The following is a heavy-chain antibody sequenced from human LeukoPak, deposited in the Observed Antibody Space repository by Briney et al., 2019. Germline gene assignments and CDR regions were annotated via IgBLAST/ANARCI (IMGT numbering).Heavy chain of an antibody. CDR2: ISYDGSKK. Sequence: GGSLRLSCVASGITFSDFGMHWVRQAPGKGLEWLAVISYDGSKKEYADSVGGRFTISKDNSKNTVSLQMNSLRADDTAVYYCARDDTAVTTTLDSWGQGTLVAVSS. CDR3: ARDDTAVTTTLDS. D-gene: IGHD4-17*01. J-gene: IGHJ4*02. V-gene: IGHV3-30*03. CDR1: GITFSDFG.